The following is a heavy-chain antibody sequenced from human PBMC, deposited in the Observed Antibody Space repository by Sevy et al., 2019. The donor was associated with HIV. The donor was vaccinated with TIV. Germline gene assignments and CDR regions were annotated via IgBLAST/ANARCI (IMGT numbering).Heavy chain of an antibody. D-gene: IGHD3-10*01. Sequence: ASVKVSCKASGYTFTGYYMHWVRQAPGQGLEWMGWINPNSGGTNYAQKFQGRVTMTRDTSISTAYMELSRLRSDDTAGYYCAREVRGVERGYGMDVWGQGTTVTVSS. CDR2: INPNSGGT. CDR3: AREVRGVERGYGMDV. CDR1: GYTFTGYY. V-gene: IGHV1-2*02. J-gene: IGHJ6*02.